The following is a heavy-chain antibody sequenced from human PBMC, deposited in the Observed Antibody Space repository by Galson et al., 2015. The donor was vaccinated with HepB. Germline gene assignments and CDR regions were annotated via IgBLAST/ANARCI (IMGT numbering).Heavy chain of an antibody. CDR2: ISGSGGST. CDR3: ASHRHDYSNNVWFDP. J-gene: IGHJ5*02. V-gene: IGHV3-23*01. Sequence: SLRLSCAASGFTFSSYAMSWVRQAPGKGLEWVSAISGSGGSTYYADSVKGRFTISRDNSKNTLYLQMNSLRAEDTAVYYCASHRHDYSNNVWFDPWGQGTLVTVSS. D-gene: IGHD4-11*01. CDR1: GFTFSSYA.